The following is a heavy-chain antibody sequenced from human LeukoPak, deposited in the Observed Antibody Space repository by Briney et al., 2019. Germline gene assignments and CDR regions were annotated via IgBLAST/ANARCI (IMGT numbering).Heavy chain of an antibody. Sequence: PGGSLRLSCVASGFAFSAYEMNWVRHAPGKGLEWVAYMSGTDTTRYYADSVRGRFTISRDNAKNSLYLQMSSLRVEDTALYYCTTLGYHLDSWGQGTPVTVSS. CDR3: TTLGYHLDS. CDR1: GFAFSAYE. V-gene: IGHV3-48*03. D-gene: IGHD3-22*01. J-gene: IGHJ4*02. CDR2: MSGTDTTR.